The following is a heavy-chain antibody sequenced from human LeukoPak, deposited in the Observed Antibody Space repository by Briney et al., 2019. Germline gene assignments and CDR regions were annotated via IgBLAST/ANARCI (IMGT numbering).Heavy chain of an antibody. CDR1: GGSICGYY. Sequence: SETLSLTCTVSGGSICGYYWSWIRQPAGKGLEWIGRIYTSGSTNYNPSLKSRVTMSVDTSKNQSSLKLSSVTAADTAVYYCACDFLTSSSFFDYWGQGTLVTVSS. J-gene: IGHJ4*02. V-gene: IGHV4-4*07. D-gene: IGHD6-6*01. CDR3: ACDFLTSSSFFDY. CDR2: IYTSGST.